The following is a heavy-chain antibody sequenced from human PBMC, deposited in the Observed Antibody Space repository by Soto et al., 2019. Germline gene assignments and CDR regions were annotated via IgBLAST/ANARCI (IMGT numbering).Heavy chain of an antibody. CDR1: GFTFSNYS. V-gene: IGHV3-23*01. CDR3: AKISIRGYNFWSGYPPRLV. D-gene: IGHD3-3*01. Sequence: WGSLRLSCAASGFTFSNYSMSWVRQAPGKGLEWVSAITAYGDSTHYADSVKGRFTISRDSSKNTLYLQMDSLRAEDTAVYYCAKISIRGYNFWSGYPPRLVGAKGTRFTVPS. J-gene: IGHJ6*04. CDR2: ITAYGDST.